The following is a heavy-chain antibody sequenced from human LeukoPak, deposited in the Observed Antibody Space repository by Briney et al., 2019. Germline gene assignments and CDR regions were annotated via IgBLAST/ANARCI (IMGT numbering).Heavy chain of an antibody. CDR3: ARHRQYDADVFDT. V-gene: IGHV4-59*08. CDR1: GGSISSYY. J-gene: IGHJ3*02. D-gene: IGHD2-8*01. CDR2: ISYSGST. Sequence: ASETLSLTCTVSGGSISSYYWSWIRQPPGKGLEWIGYISYSGSTKYNPSLKSRVTISIDTSKKQFSLNLSSVTAADTAVYYCARHRQYDADVFDTWGQGTMITVSS.